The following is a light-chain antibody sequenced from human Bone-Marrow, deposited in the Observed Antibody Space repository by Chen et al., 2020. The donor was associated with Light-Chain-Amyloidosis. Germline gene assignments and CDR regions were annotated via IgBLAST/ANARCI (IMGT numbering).Light chain of an antibody. CDR2: EVN. Sequence: QSALTQPASVSGSPGPSIPISCTGSSSDVGNYNLVSWYHQHPGKAPKLMIFEVNKRPSGVSNRFSGSKSGNTASLTISGLLAEDEADYHCGSYAGSNTVVFGGGTKLTVL. CDR3: GSYAGSNTVV. V-gene: IGLV2-23*02. J-gene: IGLJ2*01. CDR1: SSDVGNYNL.